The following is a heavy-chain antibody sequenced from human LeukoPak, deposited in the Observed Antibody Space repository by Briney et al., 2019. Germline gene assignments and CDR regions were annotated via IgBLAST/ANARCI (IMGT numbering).Heavy chain of an antibody. D-gene: IGHD1-26*01. CDR1: GYTFTSYA. CDR2: ISAYNGNT. V-gene: IGHV1-18*01. Sequence: ASVKVSCKASGYTFTSYAMNWVRQAPGQGLEWMGWISAYNGNTNYAQKLQGRVTMTTDTSTSTAYMELRSLRSDDTAVYYCARERGATGGRVCDYWGQGTLVTVSS. J-gene: IGHJ4*02. CDR3: ARERGATGGRVCDY.